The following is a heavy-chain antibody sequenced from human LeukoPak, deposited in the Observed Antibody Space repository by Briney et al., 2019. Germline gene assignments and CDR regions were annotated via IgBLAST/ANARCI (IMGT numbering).Heavy chain of an antibody. V-gene: IGHV3-21*01. D-gene: IGHD3-16*01. CDR3: ARFGGAYFGLETGYYYYYMDV. CDR1: GFTFSSYS. J-gene: IGHJ6*03. CDR2: ISSSSSYI. Sequence: GGSLRLSCAASGFTFSSYSMNWVRQAPGKGLEWVSSISSSSSYIYYADSVKGRFTISRDNAKNSLYLQMNSLRAEDTAVYYCARFGGAYFGLETGYYYYYMDVWGKGTTVTVSS.